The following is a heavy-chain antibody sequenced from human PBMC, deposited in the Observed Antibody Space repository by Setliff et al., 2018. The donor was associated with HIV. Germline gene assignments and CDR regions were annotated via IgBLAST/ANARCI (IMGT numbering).Heavy chain of an antibody. CDR2: IKQDGSDM. CDR3: ATQTGFYNSHWYDY. V-gene: IGHV3-7*01. J-gene: IGHJ4*02. CDR1: GLPFYNYW. Sequence: GGSLRLSCVASGLPFYNYWRTWPRRAPGRGLEWVANIKQDGSDMHYIESVKGRFTIFRDNAKNSVFLQMNSLRAEDTGVYYCATQTGFYNSHWYDYWGQGTMVTVSS. D-gene: IGHD6-13*01.